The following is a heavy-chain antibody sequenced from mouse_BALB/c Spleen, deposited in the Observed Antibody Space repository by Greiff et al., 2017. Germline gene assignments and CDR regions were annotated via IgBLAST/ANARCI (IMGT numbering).Heavy chain of an antibody. Sequence: QVQLQQPGAELVRPGASVKLSCKASGYTFTSYWINWVKQRPGQGLEWIGNIYPSDSYTNYNQKFKDKATLTVDKSSSTAYMQLSSPTSEDSAVYYCTRFTTAGYFDYWGQGTTLTVSS. CDR1: GYTFTSYW. V-gene: IGHV1-69*02. D-gene: IGHD1-2*01. J-gene: IGHJ2*01. CDR3: TRFTTAGYFDY. CDR2: IYPSDSYT.